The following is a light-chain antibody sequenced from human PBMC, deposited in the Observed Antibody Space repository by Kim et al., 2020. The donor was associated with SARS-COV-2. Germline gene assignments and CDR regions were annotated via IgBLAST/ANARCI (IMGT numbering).Light chain of an antibody. CDR1: QSVSSSY. CDR3: QQYGSTPPT. Sequence: EIVLTQSPGTLSLSPGERATLFCRASQSVSSSYLAWYQQKPGQAPRLLIYDASSRATGIPDRFSGSGSGTDFTLTISRLEPEDFAVYYCQQYGSTPPTFGQGTRLEIK. V-gene: IGKV3-20*01. J-gene: IGKJ5*01. CDR2: DAS.